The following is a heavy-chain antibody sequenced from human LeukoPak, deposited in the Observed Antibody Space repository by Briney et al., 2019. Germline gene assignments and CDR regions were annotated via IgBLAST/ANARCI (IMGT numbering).Heavy chain of an antibody. CDR1: GYTFTGYY. CDR2: INPNSGGT. V-gene: IGHV1-2*02. D-gene: IGHD3-22*01. J-gene: IGHJ4*02. Sequence: GASVKVSCKASGYTFTGYYIHWVRQAPGQGLEWMGWINPNSGGTNYAEKFQGRVTMTRDTSISTAYMELRSLRSDDTAVYYCARGSSEYYNDHWGQGTLVTVSS. CDR3: ARGSSEYYNDH.